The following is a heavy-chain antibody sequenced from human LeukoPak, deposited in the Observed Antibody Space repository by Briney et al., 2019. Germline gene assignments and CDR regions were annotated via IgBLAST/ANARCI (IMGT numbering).Heavy chain of an antibody. CDR3: AKERYDFWSEFDY. J-gene: IGHJ4*02. CDR1: GFTFSSYG. CDR2: ISYDGSNK. Sequence: PGGSLRLSCAASGFTFSSYGMHWVRQAPGKGLEWVAVISYDGSNKYYADSVKGRSTISRDNSKNTLYLQMNSLRAEDTAVYYCAKERYDFWSEFDYWGQGTLVTVSS. D-gene: IGHD3-3*01. V-gene: IGHV3-30*18.